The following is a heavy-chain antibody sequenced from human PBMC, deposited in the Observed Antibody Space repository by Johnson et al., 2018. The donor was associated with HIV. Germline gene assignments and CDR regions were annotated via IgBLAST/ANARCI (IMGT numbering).Heavy chain of an antibody. J-gene: IGHJ3*02. CDR2: ISYDGGNK. CDR1: GFTFKSYA. CDR3: AREGGYSGYEGVGHTNDAFDI. D-gene: IGHD5-12*01. V-gene: IGHV3-30*14. Sequence: QVQLVESGGGVVQPGRSLRLSCAASGFTFKSYAMHWVRRAPGKGLEWVAVISYDGGNKYYADSVKGRFTISRDNSKNTLYLQMNSLRAEDTAVYYCAREGGYSGYEGVGHTNDAFDIWGQGTMVTVSS.